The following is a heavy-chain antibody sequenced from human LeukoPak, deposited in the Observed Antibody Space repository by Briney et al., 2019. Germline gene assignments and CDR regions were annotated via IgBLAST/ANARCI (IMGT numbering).Heavy chain of an antibody. V-gene: IGHV2-5*02. Sequence: ESGPTLVKPTQTLTLTCTFSGFSLSTSGVGVGWIRQPPGKALEWLALIYWDDDKRYSPSLKSRLTITKDTSKNQVVLTMTNMDPVDTATYYCARDSLDIVVVTAITRGGAFDIWGQGTMVTVSS. CDR3: ARDSLDIVVVTAITRGGAFDI. J-gene: IGHJ3*02. CDR2: IYWDDDK. CDR1: GFSLSTSGVG. D-gene: IGHD2-21*02.